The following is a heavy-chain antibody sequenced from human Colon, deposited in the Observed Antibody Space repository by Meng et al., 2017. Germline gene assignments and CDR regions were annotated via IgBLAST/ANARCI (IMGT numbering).Heavy chain of an antibody. CDR3: ARDRGYLPDTFDI. Sequence: QAQLVQSGAEVKKAGASVKVSCRASDYSFTTYGISWVRQAPGQGLEWMSWSRGYNGHTIFAQKFQGRVTMTTDTSTNTAYMELRSLTSDDTAIYYCARDRGYLPDTFDIWGQGTMVTVSS. D-gene: IGHD3-22*01. CDR2: SRGYNGHT. J-gene: IGHJ3*02. V-gene: IGHV1-18*01. CDR1: DYSFTTYG.